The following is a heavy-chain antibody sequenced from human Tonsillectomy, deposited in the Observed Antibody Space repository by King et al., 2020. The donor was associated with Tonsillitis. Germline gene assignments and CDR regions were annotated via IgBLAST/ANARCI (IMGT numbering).Heavy chain of an antibody. CDR1: GFTFSSCS. D-gene: IGHD3-22*01. Sequence: VQLVESGGGLVKPGGSLRLSCAASGFTFSSCSMNWVRQAPGKGLEWVSSISSSGRYMNYTDSVKGRFTISRDNAKNSLYLQMNSLRAEDTAVYYCAKVIYESSGYYESYFDYWGQGTLVTVSS. CDR3: AKVIYESSGYYESYFDY. V-gene: IGHV3-21*01. CDR2: ISSSGRYM. J-gene: IGHJ4*02.